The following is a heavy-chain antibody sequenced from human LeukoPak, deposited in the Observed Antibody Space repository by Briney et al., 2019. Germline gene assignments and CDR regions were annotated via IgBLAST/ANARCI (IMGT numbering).Heavy chain of an antibody. CDR2: INPNSGGT. CDR3: ARPGAVVPAAAQTNAFDI. Sequence: ASVKVSCKASGYTFTGYYMHWVRQAPGQELEWMGWINPNSGGTNYAQKFQGRVTMTRDTSISTAYMELSRLRSDDTAVYYCARPGAVVPAAAQTNAFDIWGQGAMVTVSS. J-gene: IGHJ3*02. CDR1: GYTFTGYY. D-gene: IGHD2-2*01. V-gene: IGHV1-2*02.